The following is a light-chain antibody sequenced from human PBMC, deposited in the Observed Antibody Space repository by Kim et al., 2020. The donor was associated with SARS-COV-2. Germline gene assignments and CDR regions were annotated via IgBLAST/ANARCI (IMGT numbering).Light chain of an antibody. CDR2: AAS. Sequence: ASIGDRVTITCRASQDIANSLAWYQQKPGKVPQVLIYAASTLQSGVPSRFSGSGSGTEFTLTIGSLQTEDVATYYCRKYNSAPWTFGPGTKVDIK. J-gene: IGKJ1*01. V-gene: IGKV1-27*01. CDR1: QDIANS. CDR3: RKYNSAPWT.